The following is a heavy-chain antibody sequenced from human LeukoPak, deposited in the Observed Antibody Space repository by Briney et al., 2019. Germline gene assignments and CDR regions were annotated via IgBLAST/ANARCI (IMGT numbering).Heavy chain of an antibody. V-gene: IGHV3-23*01. D-gene: IGHD2-21*01. CDR2: ISGSGGST. J-gene: IGHJ4*02. CDR3: ANFLPTHIVVANYYFDY. Sequence: GGSLRLSCAASGFTFSSYAMSWARQAPGKGLEWVSAISGSGGSTYYADSVKGRFTISRDNSKNTLYLQMNSLGAEDTAVYYCANFLPTHIVVANYYFDYWGQGTLVTVSS. CDR1: GFTFSSYA.